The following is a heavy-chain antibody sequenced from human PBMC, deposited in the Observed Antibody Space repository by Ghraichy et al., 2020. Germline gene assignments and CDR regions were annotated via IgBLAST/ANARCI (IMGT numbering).Heavy chain of an antibody. CDR1: GFTVSSNY. CDR3: ARVPGSVAGPFDC. D-gene: IGHD6-19*01. J-gene: IGHJ4*02. Sequence: GESQNISCAASGFTVSSNYMSWVRQAPGKGLEWVSVIYSGGTTYYADSVKGRFTISRDNSKNTLYLQMNSLRAEDTAVYYCARVPGSVAGPFDCWGQGTLVTVSS. CDR2: IYSGGTT. V-gene: IGHV3-53*01.